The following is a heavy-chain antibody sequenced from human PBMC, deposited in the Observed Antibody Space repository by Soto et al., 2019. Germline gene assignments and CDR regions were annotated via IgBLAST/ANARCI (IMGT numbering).Heavy chain of an antibody. J-gene: IGHJ4*02. CDR2: ISGSAGT. CDR1: GFTFRTYA. V-gene: IGHV3-23*01. CDR3: ARYPHGRDAYSSAIDY. Sequence: GGSLRLSCTASGFTFRTYAMTWFRQAPGRGLEWVSAISGSAGTFYATSVKGRFTISRDNSRSTVYLQMHSLRAEDSAIYYCARYPHGRDAYSSAIDYWGQGTLVTVSS. D-gene: IGHD5-18*01.